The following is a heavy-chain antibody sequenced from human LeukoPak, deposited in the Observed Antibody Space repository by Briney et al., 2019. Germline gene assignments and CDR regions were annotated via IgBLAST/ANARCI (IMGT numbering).Heavy chain of an antibody. J-gene: IGHJ3*02. D-gene: IGHD3-22*01. CDR1: GGSISSGSYY. CDR2: IYTSGST. V-gene: IGHV4-61*02. Sequence: PSQTLSLTCTVSGGSISSGSYYWSWIRQPAGKGLEWIGRIYTSGSTNYNPSLKSRVTISVDTSKNQFSLKLSSVTAADTAVYYCARGHYYDSSGYLLFAFDIWGQGTMVTVSS. CDR3: ARGHYYDSSGYLLFAFDI.